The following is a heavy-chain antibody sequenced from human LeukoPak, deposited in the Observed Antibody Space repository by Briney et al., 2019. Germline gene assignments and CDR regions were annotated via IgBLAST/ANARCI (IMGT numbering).Heavy chain of an antibody. CDR3: ARDRCSSTSCSLHDAFDI. V-gene: IGHV1-69*13. CDR1: GGTFSSYA. J-gene: IGHJ3*02. Sequence: SVKVSCKASGGTFSSYAISWVRQAPGQGLEWMGGIIPIFGTANYAQKFQGRVTITADESTSTAYMELSSLRSEDTAVYYCARDRCSSTSCSLHDAFDIWGQGTVVTVSS. CDR2: IIPIFGTA. D-gene: IGHD2-2*01.